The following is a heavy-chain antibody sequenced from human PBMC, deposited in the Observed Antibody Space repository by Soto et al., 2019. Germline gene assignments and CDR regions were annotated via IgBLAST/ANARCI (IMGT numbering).Heavy chain of an antibody. CDR1: GFTFSSYE. J-gene: IGHJ4*02. V-gene: IGHV3-48*03. CDR2: ISSSGSTI. D-gene: IGHD6-6*01. Sequence: VRLSCAASGFTFSSYEMNWVRQAPGKGLEWVSYISSSGSTIYYADSVKGRFTISRDNAKNSLYLQMNSLRAEDTAVYYCARIASRRLPPYWGQGTLVTVSS. CDR3: ARIASRRLPPY.